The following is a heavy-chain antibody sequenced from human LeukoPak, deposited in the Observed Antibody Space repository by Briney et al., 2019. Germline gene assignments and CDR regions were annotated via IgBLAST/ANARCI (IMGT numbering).Heavy chain of an antibody. J-gene: IGHJ4*02. CDR3: ARVVVAATPYFDY. CDR2: IYYSGST. CDR1: GGSISSYY. D-gene: IGHD2-15*01. V-gene: IGHV4-59*01. Sequence: SETLSLTCTVSGGSISSYYWSWIRQPPGKGLEWIGYIYYSGSTNYNPSLKSRVTISVDTSKNQFSLKLSSVTAADTAVYYCARVVVAATPYFDYCGQGTLVTVSS.